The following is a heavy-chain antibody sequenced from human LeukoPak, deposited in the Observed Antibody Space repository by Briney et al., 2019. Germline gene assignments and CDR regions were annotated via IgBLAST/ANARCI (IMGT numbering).Heavy chain of an antibody. J-gene: IGHJ4*02. CDR3: VRDDDRPDNGLDY. CDR2: IRQDGSKI. Sequence: AGGSLRLSCAASGFTFSTYWMSWVRQAPGKGLEWVANIRQDGSKIYYVDSVKGRFTISRDNSKNTLYLQMDSLRAEDTAVYYCVRDDDRPDNGLDYWGQGTLVTVSS. D-gene: IGHD3-22*01. CDR1: GFTFSTYW. V-gene: IGHV3-7*01.